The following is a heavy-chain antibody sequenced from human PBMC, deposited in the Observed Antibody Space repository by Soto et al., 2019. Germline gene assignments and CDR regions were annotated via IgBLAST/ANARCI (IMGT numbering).Heavy chain of an antibody. Sequence: PGGSLRLSCAASGFTFSSYSMNWVRQAPGKGLEWVSSISSSSSYIYYADSVKGRFTISRDNAKNSLYLQMNSLRAEDTAVYYCAVMVRGVIRTMDVWGQGTKVTVYS. CDR3: AVMVRGVIRTMDV. V-gene: IGHV3-21*01. CDR1: GFTFSSYS. CDR2: ISSSSSYI. J-gene: IGHJ6*02. D-gene: IGHD3-10*01.